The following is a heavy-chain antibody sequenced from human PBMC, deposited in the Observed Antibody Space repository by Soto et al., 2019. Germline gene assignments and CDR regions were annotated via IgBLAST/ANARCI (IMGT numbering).Heavy chain of an antibody. CDR1: GASLGSYY. D-gene: IGHD4-4*01. J-gene: IGHJ6*02. CDR2: VFYTGRA. Sequence: SETLSLTCTVSGASLGSYYWSWIRQPPWTVLEWIGYVFYTGRANYNASLKSRVSISLDTSNYQFSLKLSSVTAADTAVYYCARDGDGRMTTNPYYYNGMDVWGPGTTVTVSS. V-gene: IGHV4-59*01. CDR3: ARDGDGRMTTNPYYYNGMDV.